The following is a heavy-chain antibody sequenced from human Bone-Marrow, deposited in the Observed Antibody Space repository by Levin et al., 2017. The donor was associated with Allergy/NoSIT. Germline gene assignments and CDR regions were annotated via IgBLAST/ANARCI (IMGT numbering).Heavy chain of an antibody. D-gene: IGHD3-22*01. CDR2: VSGSGDTS. V-gene: IGHV3-23*01. CDR3: ARDQKDSSGDYWDY. J-gene: IGHJ4*02. Sequence: PGGSLRLSCAASGFTFSGYTMSWVRQAPGKGLEWVSAVSGSGDTSFYTNSVKGRFTISRDNSKNTLYMQMNSLRAEDTAVYYCARDQKDSSGDYWDYWGQGTLVSVSS. CDR1: GFTFSGYT.